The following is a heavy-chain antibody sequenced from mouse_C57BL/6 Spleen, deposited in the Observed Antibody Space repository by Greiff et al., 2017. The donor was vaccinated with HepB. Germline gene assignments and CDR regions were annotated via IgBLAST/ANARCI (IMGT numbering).Heavy chain of an antibody. V-gene: IGHV1-47*01. CDR3: ARQVLYDYEEGYYFDY. D-gene: IGHD2-4*01. CDR1: GYTFTTYP. Sequence: QVQLQQSGAELVKPGASVKMSCKASGYTFTTYPIEWMKQNHGKSLEWIGNFHPYNDDTKYNEKFKGKATLTVEKSSSTVYLERSRLTSDDSAVYYCARQVLYDYEEGYYFDYWGQGTTLTVSS. J-gene: IGHJ2*01. CDR2: FHPYNDDT.